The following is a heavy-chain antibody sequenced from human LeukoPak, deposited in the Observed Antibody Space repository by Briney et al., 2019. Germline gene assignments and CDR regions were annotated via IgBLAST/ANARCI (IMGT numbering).Heavy chain of an antibody. J-gene: IGHJ6*02. CDR1: GFTFSSYW. CDR2: IKQDGSEK. V-gene: IGHV3-7*01. Sequence: GGSLRLSCAASGFTFSSYWMSWVRQAPGKGLERVANIKQDGSEKYYVDSVKGRFTISRDNAKNSLYLQMNSLRAGDTAVYYCAKDLFWVADTVTTTNYYYGMDVWGQGTTVTVSS. D-gene: IGHD4-17*01. CDR3: AKDLFWVADTVTTTNYYYGMDV.